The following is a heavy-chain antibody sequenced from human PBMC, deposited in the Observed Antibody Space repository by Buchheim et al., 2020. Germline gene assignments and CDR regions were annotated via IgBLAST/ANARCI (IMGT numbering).Heavy chain of an antibody. Sequence: QVQLVESGGGVVQPGRSLRLSCAASGFTFSSYGMHWVRQAPGKGLEWVAVISYDGINKYYADSVKGRFTISRDNSKNTLYLQMNSLRAEDTAVYYCAKDLETGIAAAYGMDVWGQGTT. V-gene: IGHV3-30*18. J-gene: IGHJ6*02. CDR2: ISYDGINK. D-gene: IGHD6-13*01. CDR1: GFTFSSYG. CDR3: AKDLETGIAAAYGMDV.